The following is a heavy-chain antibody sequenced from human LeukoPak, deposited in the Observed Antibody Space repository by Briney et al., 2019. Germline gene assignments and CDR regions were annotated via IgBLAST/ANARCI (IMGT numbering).Heavy chain of an antibody. J-gene: IGHJ4*02. CDR2: IKQDGSEK. CDR1: GFTFSSYW. CDR3: ASSGWELLLLY. D-gene: IGHD1-26*01. V-gene: IGHV3-7*01. Sequence: GGSLRLSCAASGFTFSSYWMSWVRQAPGKGLGWVANIKQDGSEKYYVDSVKGRFTISRDNAKNSLYLQMNSLRAEDTAVYYCASSGWELLLLYWGQGTLVTVSS.